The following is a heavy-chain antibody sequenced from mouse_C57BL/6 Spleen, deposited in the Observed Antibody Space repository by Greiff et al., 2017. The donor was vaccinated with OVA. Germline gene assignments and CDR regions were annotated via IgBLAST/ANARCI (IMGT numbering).Heavy chain of an antibody. CDR1: GYTFTDYE. D-gene: IGHD1-1*01. V-gene: IGHV1-15*01. J-gene: IGHJ2*01. Sequence: VQRVESGAELVRPGASVTLSCKASGYTFTDYEMHWVKQTPVHGLEWIGAIDPETGGTAYNQKFKGKAILTADKSSSTAYMELRSLTSEDSAVYYCTRYYGSSPYYFDYWGQGTTLTVSS. CDR2: IDPETGGT. CDR3: TRYYGSSPYYFDY.